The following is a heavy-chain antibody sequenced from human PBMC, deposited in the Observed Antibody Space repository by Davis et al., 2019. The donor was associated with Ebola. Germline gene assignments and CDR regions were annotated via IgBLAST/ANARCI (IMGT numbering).Heavy chain of an antibody. Sequence: ASVKVSCKASGYTFTSYAMHWVRQAPGQRLEWMGWINAGNGNTKYSQKFQGRVTITRDTSASTAYMELSSLRSEDTAVYYCARDLGAMGQGVISYWVDPWGQGTLVTVSS. CDR2: INAGNGNT. CDR1: GYTFTSYA. V-gene: IGHV1-3*01. J-gene: IGHJ5*02. D-gene: IGHD3-10*01. CDR3: ARDLGAMGQGVISYWVDP.